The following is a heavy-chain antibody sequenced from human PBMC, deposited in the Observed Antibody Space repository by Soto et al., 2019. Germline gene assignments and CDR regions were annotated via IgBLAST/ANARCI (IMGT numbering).Heavy chain of an antibody. V-gene: IGHV3-33*01. J-gene: IGHJ4*02. Sequence: QVQLVESGGGVVQPGRSLRLSCAASGFTFSSYLIHWVRQGPGKGLEWVAVIWYDGSNKYYADSVKGRFTISRDNSKNTLYRQMNSLRTEDTAVYYCARPQGISGYFPIDYWGQGTLVTVSS. D-gene: IGHD3-22*01. CDR3: ARPQGISGYFPIDY. CDR1: GFTFSSYL. CDR2: IWYDGSNK.